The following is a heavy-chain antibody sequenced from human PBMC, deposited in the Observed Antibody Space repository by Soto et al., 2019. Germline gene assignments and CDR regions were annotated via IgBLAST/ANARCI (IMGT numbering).Heavy chain of an antibody. CDR3: ASDAHKREMYV. Sequence: EVQLVESGGGLVQPGGSLRLSCAASGFTFSSYWMSWVRQAPGKGLEWVSNIKQDGSEKYYVDSVKGRFTISRDNAKNSLNQQMNSLRAEDTAVYYCASDAHKREMYVWGQGTTVTVSS. CDR1: GFTFSSYW. J-gene: IGHJ6*02. V-gene: IGHV3-7*04. D-gene: IGHD1-26*01. CDR2: IKQDGSEK.